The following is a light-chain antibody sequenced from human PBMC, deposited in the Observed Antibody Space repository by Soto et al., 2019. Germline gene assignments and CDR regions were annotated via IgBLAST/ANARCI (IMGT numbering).Light chain of an antibody. CDR1: SSNFGAGYD. J-gene: IGLJ1*01. V-gene: IGLV1-40*01. CDR2: GST. CDR3: SSFRSGSTL. Sequence: QSVLTQPPSVSGAPGQTVTMSCTGSSSNFGAGYDVHWYQQLPGTAPKLLIYGSTNRPSGVPARFSGSKSDTSASLAITGLQAEDEADYYCSSFRSGSTLFGTGTKLTVL.